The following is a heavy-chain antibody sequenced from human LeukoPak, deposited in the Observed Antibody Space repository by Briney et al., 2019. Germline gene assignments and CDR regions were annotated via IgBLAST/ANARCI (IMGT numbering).Heavy chain of an antibody. J-gene: IGHJ5*02. V-gene: IGHV3-21*01. D-gene: IGHD2-2*01. CDR3: ARDHCSSTSCRLNWFDP. CDR2: ISSSSSYI. Sequence: GGSLRLSCAASGFTFSSYSMNWVRQAPGKGLEWVSSISSSSSYIYYADSVKGRFTISRDNAKNSLYLQTNSLRAEDTAVYYCARDHCSSTSCRLNWFDPWGQGTLVTVSS. CDR1: GFTFSSYS.